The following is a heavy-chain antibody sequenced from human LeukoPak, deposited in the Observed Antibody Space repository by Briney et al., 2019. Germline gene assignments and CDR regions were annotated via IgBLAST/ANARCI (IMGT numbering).Heavy chain of an antibody. CDR1: GGSFSGYY. D-gene: IGHD6-19*01. CDR2: INHSGST. CDR3: ARTQQWLSYNWFDP. V-gene: IGHV4-34*01. Sequence: SETLSLTCAVYGGSFSGYYWSWVRQPPGKGLEWIGEINHSGSTNYNPSLKSRVTISVDTSKNQFSLKLNSVTAADTAVYYCARTQQWLSYNWFDPWGQGTLVTVSS. J-gene: IGHJ5*02.